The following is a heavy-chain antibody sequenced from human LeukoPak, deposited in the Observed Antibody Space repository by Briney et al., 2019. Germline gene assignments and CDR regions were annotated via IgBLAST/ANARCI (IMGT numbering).Heavy chain of an antibody. CDR3: ARRTPVTPNSFDS. CDR2: VYSSGNT. D-gene: IGHD4-17*01. Sequence: SETLSLTCTVSGGSISSYYWSWLRHPPGKGLEWIGYVYSSGNTNYNPSLKSRVTISLDTSKNQISLKMSPLTAADTAVYYCARRTPVTPNSFDSWGQGTLVTVSS. V-gene: IGHV4-59*08. CDR1: GGSISSYY. J-gene: IGHJ5*01.